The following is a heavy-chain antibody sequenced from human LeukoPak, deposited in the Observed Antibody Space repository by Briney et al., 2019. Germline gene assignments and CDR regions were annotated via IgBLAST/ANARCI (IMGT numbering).Heavy chain of an antibody. CDR1: GFTFSNYA. CDR3: AKDLKMATAAYYYYGLDV. V-gene: IGHV3-23*01. J-gene: IGHJ6*02. CDR2: ISGSGGST. D-gene: IGHD5-24*01. Sequence: PGGSLRLSCAASGFTFSNYAMSWVRQAPGKGLEWVSAISGSGGSTYYADSVKGRFTISRDNSKNTLYLQMNSLRAEDTAVYYCAKDLKMATAAYYYYGLDVWGQGTTVTVPS.